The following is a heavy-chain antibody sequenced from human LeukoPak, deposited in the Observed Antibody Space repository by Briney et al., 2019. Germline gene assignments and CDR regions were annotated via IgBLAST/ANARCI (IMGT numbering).Heavy chain of an antibody. Sequence: SETLSLTCTVSGGYMENTYWHWIRQPPGKGLECIGYIYHQAGTEYNPSLKNRVAISVDTSKNRFSLKLSSVTAADTAVYYCAKIKTTFGVVTHAFDIWGQGTIVTVSP. CDR1: GGYMENTY. CDR3: AKIKTTFGVVTHAFDI. J-gene: IGHJ3*02. V-gene: IGHV4-59*01. D-gene: IGHD3-3*01. CDR2: IYHQAGT.